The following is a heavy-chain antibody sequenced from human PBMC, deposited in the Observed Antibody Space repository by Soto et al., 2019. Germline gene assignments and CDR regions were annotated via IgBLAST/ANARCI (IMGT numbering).Heavy chain of an antibody. CDR2: ISGSGGST. J-gene: IGHJ4*02. Sequence: EVQLLESGGGLVQPGGSLRLSCAASGFTFSSYAMSWVRQAPGKGLEWVSAISGSGGSTYYADSVKGRFTISRDNSKNELYLQMNSLRAEDTAVYYCAKPDDFWSVYYTGRGDYWGQGTLVTVSS. D-gene: IGHD3-3*01. CDR3: AKPDDFWSVYYTGRGDY. CDR1: GFTFSSYA. V-gene: IGHV3-23*01.